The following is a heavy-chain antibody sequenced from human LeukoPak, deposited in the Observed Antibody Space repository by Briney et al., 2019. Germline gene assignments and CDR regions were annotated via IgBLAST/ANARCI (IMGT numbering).Heavy chain of an antibody. D-gene: IGHD3-22*01. CDR3: ARSYYYDSSGYYFPFDY. CDR2: IYPGDSDT. CDR1: GYSFTSYW. V-gene: IGHV5-51*01. J-gene: IGHJ4*02. Sequence: GESLKISCKGSGYSFTSYWIAWVRQMPGKGLEWMGIIYPGDSDTRYSPSFQGQVTISADKSISTAYLQWSSLKASDTAMYYCARSYYYDSSGYYFPFDYWGQGTLVTVSS.